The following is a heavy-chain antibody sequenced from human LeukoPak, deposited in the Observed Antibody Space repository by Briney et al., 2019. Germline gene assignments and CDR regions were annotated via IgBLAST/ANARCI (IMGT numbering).Heavy chain of an antibody. V-gene: IGHV4-59*01. CDR3: ARGRAYGSGSYYPRAEYFQH. Sequence: SETLSLTCTVSGGSISSYYWSWIRQPPGKGLEWIGYIYYSGSTNYNPSLKSRVTISVDTSKNQFSLKLSSVTAADTAVYYCARGRAYGSGSYYPRAEYFQHWGQGTLVTVSS. J-gene: IGHJ1*01. D-gene: IGHD3-10*01. CDR2: IYYSGST. CDR1: GGSISSYY.